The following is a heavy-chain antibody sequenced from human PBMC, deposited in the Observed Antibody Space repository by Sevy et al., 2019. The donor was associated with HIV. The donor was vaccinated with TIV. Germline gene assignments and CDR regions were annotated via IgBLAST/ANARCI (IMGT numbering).Heavy chain of an antibody. V-gene: IGHV3-7*01. CDR1: GFTFSTYW. CDR3: ATLSSPMPNSGWYDFFDH. Sequence: GESLTISCAASGFTFSTYWMSWVRQAPGKGLEWVANIKQDGSDKNYMDSVKGRFTISRDNAKNSLYLQMSSLRAEDTAVYYCATLSSPMPNSGWYDFFDHWGQGTLVTVSS. J-gene: IGHJ4*02. CDR2: IKQDGSDK. D-gene: IGHD6-19*01.